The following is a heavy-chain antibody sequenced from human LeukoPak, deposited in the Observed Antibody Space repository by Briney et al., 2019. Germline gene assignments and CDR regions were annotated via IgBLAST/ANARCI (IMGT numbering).Heavy chain of an antibody. CDR3: ARYGSGSFPLDY. V-gene: IGHV5-51*01. Sequence: PGESLQISCEGSGYIFTSYWIGWVRQVPGKGLEWMGLIYPGGSDIRYSPSFQGQVTISADKSINTAYLQWSSLKASDTAMYYCARYGSGSFPLDYWGQGTLVTVSS. J-gene: IGHJ4*02. CDR2: IYPGGSDI. D-gene: IGHD3-10*01. CDR1: GYIFTSYW.